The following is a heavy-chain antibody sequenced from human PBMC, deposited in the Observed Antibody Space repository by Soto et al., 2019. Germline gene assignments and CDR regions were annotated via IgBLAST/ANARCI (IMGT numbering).Heavy chain of an antibody. V-gene: IGHV4-4*07. J-gene: IGHJ6*02. Sequence: SETLSLTCTVSGDSMSSSYWSWIRQPAGKGLEWVGRLYPSGSTNYNPSLRSRVTMSVDTSKNQLSLRLSSVIAADTAVYYCARETDHGDRYNFYYAMDVWGQGTTVTVSS. CDR2: LYPSGST. CDR1: GDSMSSSY. CDR3: ARETDHGDRYNFYYAMDV. D-gene: IGHD4-17*01.